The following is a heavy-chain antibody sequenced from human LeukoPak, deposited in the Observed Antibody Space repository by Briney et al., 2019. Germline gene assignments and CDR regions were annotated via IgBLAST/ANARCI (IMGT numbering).Heavy chain of an antibody. CDR3: AKDGEYTTSPGDY. CDR2: ISAGGGST. J-gene: IGHJ4*02. V-gene: IGHV3-23*01. CDR1: GFTFSSYS. D-gene: IGHD3-10*01. Sequence: GGSLRLSCAASGFTFSSYSMNWVRQAPGKGLEWVSAISAGGGSTYYADSVKDRFTISRDNSKNTLYLQMNSLRVEDTAVYYCAKDGEYTTSPGDYWGQGTLVTVSS.